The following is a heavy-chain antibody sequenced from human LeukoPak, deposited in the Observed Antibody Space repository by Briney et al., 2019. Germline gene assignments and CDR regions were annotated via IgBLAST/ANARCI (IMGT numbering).Heavy chain of an antibody. CDR2: INPKSGDT. CDR3: AREDDYYFN. CDR1: GCTFTDYY. D-gene: IGHD5-24*01. Sequence: ASVTVSCQASGCTFTDYYMHSVRQPAGQGGEWMGWINPKSGDTRYAQKFQGRVAMTRATSIGTAYMELTRLTSDDTAVYFCAREDDYYFNWGQGALVTVSS. V-gene: IGHV1-2*02. J-gene: IGHJ4*02.